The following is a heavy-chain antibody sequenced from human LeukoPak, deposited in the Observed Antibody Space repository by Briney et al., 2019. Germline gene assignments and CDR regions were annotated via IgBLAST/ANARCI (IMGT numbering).Heavy chain of an antibody. V-gene: IGHV1-58*02. CDR3: AAEYNWNYYYGMDV. Sequence: SVTVSFKASGFTFTSSAMQGVRQARGQRLEGIGWIVVGSGNTNYAQKFQERVTITRDMSTSTAYMELSSLRSEDTAVYYCAAEYNWNYYYGMDVWGQGTTVTVSS. D-gene: IGHD1-20*01. CDR2: IVVGSGNT. J-gene: IGHJ6*02. CDR1: GFTFTSSA.